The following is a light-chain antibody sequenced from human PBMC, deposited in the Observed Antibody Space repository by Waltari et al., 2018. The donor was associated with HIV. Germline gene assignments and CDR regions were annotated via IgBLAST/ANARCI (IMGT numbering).Light chain of an antibody. J-gene: IGLJ3*02. V-gene: IGLV1-47*01. CDR1: SYNIGSNF. Sequence: QSVLTQPPSASGTPGQRVTMTCSGRSYNIGSNFVSWYKQVPGTATKLLVFRSNERPSGVPDRFAGSKSDTSASLAISDLRSDDEADYYCASWDDRLSAIVFGGGTKLTVL. CDR3: ASWDDRLSAIV. CDR2: RSN.